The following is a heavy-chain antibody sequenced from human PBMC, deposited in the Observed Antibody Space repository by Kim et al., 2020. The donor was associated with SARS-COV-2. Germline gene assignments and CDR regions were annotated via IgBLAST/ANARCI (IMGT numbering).Heavy chain of an antibody. CDR3: ARVSEPPEPSGIVVPAIGAFDI. CDR2: IYYSGST. J-gene: IGHJ3*02. D-gene: IGHD2-2*01. CDR1: GGSVSSGSYY. Sequence: SETLSLTCTVSGGSVSSGSYYWSWIRQPPGKGLEWIGYIYYSGSTNYNPSLKSRVTISVDTSKNQFSLKLSSVTAADTAVYYCARVSEPPEPSGIVVPAIGAFDIWGQGTMVTVSS. V-gene: IGHV4-61*01.